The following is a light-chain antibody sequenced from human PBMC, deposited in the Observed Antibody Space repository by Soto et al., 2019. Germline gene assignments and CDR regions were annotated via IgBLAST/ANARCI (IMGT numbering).Light chain of an antibody. J-gene: IGKJ4*01. CDR3: QQYNNWVT. CDR2: GAF. V-gene: IGKV3D-15*01. Sequence: EIVMTQSPATVSVSPGERATLSCRASQSISSNLAWYQQKPGQAPRLLIYGAFTRATGIPARFSGSGSGTEFTLTISSLQSEDFAVYYCQQYNNWVTFGRGTKVEIK. CDR1: QSISSN.